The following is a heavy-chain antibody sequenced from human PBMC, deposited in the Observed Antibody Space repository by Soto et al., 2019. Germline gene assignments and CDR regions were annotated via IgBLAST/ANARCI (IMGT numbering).Heavy chain of an antibody. V-gene: IGHV1-18*01. CDR3: AXDNPPMGV. CDR1: GYTFTSYA. J-gene: IGHJ6*02. CDR2: ISAYNGNT. Sequence: QVQLVQSGAEVKKPGASVKVSCKASGYTFTSYAISWVRQAPGQGLEWMGWISAYNGNTNYAQKLQGRVTMTTDTSXXXXXXXXXXXXSDXTAXXXXAXDNPPMGVWGQGTTVTVSS.